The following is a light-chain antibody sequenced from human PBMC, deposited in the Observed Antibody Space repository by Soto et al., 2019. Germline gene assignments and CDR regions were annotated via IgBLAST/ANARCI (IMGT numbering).Light chain of an antibody. J-gene: IGKJ4*01. CDR2: LGS. V-gene: IGKV2-28*01. CDR3: MQALQTPPT. Sequence: DIVMTQSPLSLPVTPGEPASISCRSSHSLLHSNGYNYLDWYLQKPGQSPQLLIYLGSNRASAVPDRFSGSGSGTDFTLKISRAEAEDVGVYYCMQALQTPPTFGGGTKVEIK. CDR1: HSLLHSNGYNY.